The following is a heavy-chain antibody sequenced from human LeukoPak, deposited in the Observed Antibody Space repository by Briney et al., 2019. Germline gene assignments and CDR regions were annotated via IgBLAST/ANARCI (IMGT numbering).Heavy chain of an antibody. CDR1: GDSVSSNSAA. CDR3: ARVMAISGNNCFDP. D-gene: IGHD2-21*01. CDR2: TYYRSKWYH. V-gene: IGHV6-1*01. Sequence: SQTLSLTCAISGDSVSSNSAAWNWIRQSPSRGLEWLGRTYYRSKWYHDYAASVKGRMSISSDTLTNQFSLHLNSVAPEDTAVYYCARVMAISGNNCFDPWGQGSLVTVSS. J-gene: IGHJ5*02.